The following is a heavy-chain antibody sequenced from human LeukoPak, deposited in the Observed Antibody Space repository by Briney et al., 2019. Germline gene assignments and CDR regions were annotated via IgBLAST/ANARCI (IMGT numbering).Heavy chain of an antibody. V-gene: IGHV1-8*03. D-gene: IGHD3-22*01. CDR3: ARNFGGGDSSCPYY. CDR2: MNPNSGNT. J-gene: IGHJ4*02. Sequence: ASVKVSCKASGYTFTSYDINWVRQATGQGLEWMGWMNPNSGNTGYAQKFQGRVTITRNTSISTAYIELSSLRSEDTAVYYCARNFGGGDSSCPYYWGQGTLVTVSS. CDR1: GYTFTSYD.